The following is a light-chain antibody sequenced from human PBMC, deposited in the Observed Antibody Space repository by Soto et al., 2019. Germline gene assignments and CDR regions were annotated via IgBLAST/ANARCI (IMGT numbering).Light chain of an antibody. V-gene: IGKV3-20*01. CDR3: QQYGRSPPIT. CDR1: QSVSNSY. Sequence: EIVLTQSPGTLSLSPGERATLSCRASQSVSNSYLAWYQQKPGQAPRLLIYTASGRATGILDRFNGSGSGKDFTLTISRLEPEDFAGYYCQQYGRSPPITFGQGTRLEIK. J-gene: IGKJ5*01. CDR2: TAS.